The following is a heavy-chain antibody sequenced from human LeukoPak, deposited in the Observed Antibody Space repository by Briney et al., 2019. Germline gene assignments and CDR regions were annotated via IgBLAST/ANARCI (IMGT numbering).Heavy chain of an antibody. V-gene: IGHV3-23*01. Sequence: GGSLTLSCAVSGFTFYTYAMTWVRQARGEGLEWVSSIRGSSDNTYYADSMKGRFTVSRDNSKNTLYLQMNSLRAEDTAVYYCAKTPGDCTGGTCYSFYYWGQGSLVTVPP. CDR2: IRGSSDNT. J-gene: IGHJ4*02. CDR1: GFTFYTYA. D-gene: IGHD2-15*01. CDR3: AKTPGDCTGGTCYSFYY.